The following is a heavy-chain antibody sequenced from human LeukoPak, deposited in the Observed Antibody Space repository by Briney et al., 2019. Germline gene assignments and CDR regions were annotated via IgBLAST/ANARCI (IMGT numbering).Heavy chain of an antibody. CDR1: GFTFSSYS. CDR3: AKDRDSSSWYFDY. D-gene: IGHD6-13*01. CDR2: ISGSSDSI. J-gene: IGHJ4*02. V-gene: IGHV3-48*01. Sequence: GGSLRLSCAASGFTFSSYSMNWVRQAPGKGLEWVSYISGSSDSIYYADSVKGRFTISRDNAKNSLYLQMSSLRAEDTAVYYCAKDRDSSSWYFDYWGQGTLVTVSS.